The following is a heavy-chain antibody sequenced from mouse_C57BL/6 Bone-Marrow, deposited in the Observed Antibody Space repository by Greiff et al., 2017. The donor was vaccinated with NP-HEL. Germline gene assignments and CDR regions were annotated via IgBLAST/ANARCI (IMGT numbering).Heavy chain of an antibody. D-gene: IGHD4-1*01. CDR3: AINWVYYYAMDY. J-gene: IGHJ4*01. CDR1: GYAFSSSW. Sequence: LVEPGASVKISCKASGYAFSSSWMNWVKQRPGKGLEWIGRIYPGDGDTNYNGKFKGKATLTADKSSSTAYMQLSSLTSEDSAVYFCAINWVYYYAMDYWGQGTSVTVSS. CDR2: IYPGDGDT. V-gene: IGHV1-82*01.